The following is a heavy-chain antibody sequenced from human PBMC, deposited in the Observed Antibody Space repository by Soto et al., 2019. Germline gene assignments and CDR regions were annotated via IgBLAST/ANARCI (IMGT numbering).Heavy chain of an antibody. D-gene: IGHD2-2*01. CDR2: IKQDGSEK. V-gene: IGHV3-7*03. Sequence: GGSLRLSWAAFGFTVTNYLMSWVRQAPGKGLEWVANIKQDGSEKYFVESVKGRFTISRDNAKNSLYLQMTSLRAEDTAIYYCARPGYCSSTSCPNWFDPWGQGTLVTVS. CDR3: ARPGYCSSTSCPNWFDP. CDR1: GFTVTNYL. J-gene: IGHJ5*02.